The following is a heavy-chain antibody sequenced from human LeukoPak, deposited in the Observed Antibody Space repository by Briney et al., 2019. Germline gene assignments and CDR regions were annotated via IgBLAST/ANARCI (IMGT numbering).Heavy chain of an antibody. J-gene: IGHJ4*02. CDR1: GFSFSTSW. V-gene: IGHV3-7*01. CDR3: ASSHDSSGND. CDR2: ICYDGSTK. D-gene: IGHD3-22*01. Sequence: QPGGSLRLSCAASGFSFSTSWMAWVRQAPGKGLEWVGNICYDGSTKYYGDSVKGRFTISRDNAKNSLFLQMNSLREEDTAVYYCASSHDSSGNDWGQGTMVTDSS.